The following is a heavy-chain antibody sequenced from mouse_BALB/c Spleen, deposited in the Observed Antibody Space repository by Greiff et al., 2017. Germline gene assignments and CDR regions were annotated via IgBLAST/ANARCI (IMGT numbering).Heavy chain of an antibody. CDR2: ISSGSSTI. D-gene: IGHD3-1*01. CDR1: GFTFSSFG. Sequence: EVKVVESGGGLVQPGGSRKLSCAASGFTFSSFGMHWVRQAPEKGLEWVAYISSGSSTIYYADTVKGRFTISRDNPKNTLFLQMTSLRSEDTAMYYCARWGSSGLAYWGQGTLVTVSA. V-gene: IGHV5-17*02. CDR3: ARWGSSGLAY. J-gene: IGHJ3*01.